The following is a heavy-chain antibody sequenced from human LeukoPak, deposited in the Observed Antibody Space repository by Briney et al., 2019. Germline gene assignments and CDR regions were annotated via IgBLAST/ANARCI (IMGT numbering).Heavy chain of an antibody. D-gene: IGHD4-23*01. V-gene: IGHV1-69*01. Sequence: GSSVKVSCKASGGTFSSYAISWVRQAPGQGLEWMGGIIPIFGTANYAQKFQGRVTITADESTSTAYMELSSLRSEDTAVYYCASLDYGGTGDYWGQGTLVIVSS. CDR3: ASLDYGGTGDY. CDR2: IIPIFGTA. CDR1: GGTFSSYA. J-gene: IGHJ4*02.